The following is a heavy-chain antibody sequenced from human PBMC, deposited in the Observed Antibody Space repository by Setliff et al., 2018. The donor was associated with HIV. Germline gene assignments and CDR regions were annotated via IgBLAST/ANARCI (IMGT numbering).Heavy chain of an antibody. CDR3: ARHGGHPGAQWAFDI. D-gene: IGHD2-8*01. Sequence: GGSLRLSCAASGFTFSNAWMSWVRQAPGKGLEWVGRIKSKTDGGTTDYAAPVKGRFTISRDDSKNTLYLQMNSLKTEDTAVYYCARHGGHPGAQWAFDIWGQGTVVTVSS. J-gene: IGHJ3*02. CDR2: IKSKTDGGTT. CDR1: GFTFSNAW. V-gene: IGHV3-15*01.